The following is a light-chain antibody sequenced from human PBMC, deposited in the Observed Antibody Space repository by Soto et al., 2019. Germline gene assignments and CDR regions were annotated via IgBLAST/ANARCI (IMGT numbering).Light chain of an antibody. CDR2: DTS. CDR3: QHPYT. J-gene: IGKJ2*01. Sequence: EIVLTQSPATLSLSPGERATLSCRASQSVSSYLAWYQQKPGQAPRLLIYDTSNRATGIRARFSGSGSGTDFTLTITSREPEDFAVYYCQHPYTFGQGTQLEIK. CDR1: QSVSSY. V-gene: IGKV3-11*01.